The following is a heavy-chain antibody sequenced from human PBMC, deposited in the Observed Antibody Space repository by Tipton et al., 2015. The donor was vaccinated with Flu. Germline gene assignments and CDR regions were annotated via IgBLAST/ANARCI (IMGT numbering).Heavy chain of an antibody. CDR3: ARRDYSNYVSEPKNWFDP. Sequence: TLSLTCGVSGDSIRSSNYYWGWIRQPPGKGLEWIGNTFHSGNAYLNPSLKSRVTISIDTSRNQFSLKLNSVTAGDTAVYYRARRDYSNYVSEPKNWFDPWGQGALVTVSS. D-gene: IGHD4-11*01. CDR2: TFHSGNA. V-gene: IGHV4-39*07. CDR1: GDSIRSSNYY. J-gene: IGHJ5*02.